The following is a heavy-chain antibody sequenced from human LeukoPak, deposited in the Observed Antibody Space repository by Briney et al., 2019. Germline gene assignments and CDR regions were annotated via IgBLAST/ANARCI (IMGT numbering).Heavy chain of an antibody. CDR1: GFTFSSYG. CDR2: ISYDGSNK. D-gene: IGHD3-3*01. Sequence: ETGGSLRLSCAASGFTFSSYGMHWVRQAPGKGLEWVAVISYDGSNKYYADSVKGRFTISRDNSKNTLYLQMNSLRAEDTAVYYCAREGNRGYYDFWSGYPPASGRDAFDIWGQGTMVTVSS. V-gene: IGHV3-30*19. J-gene: IGHJ3*02. CDR3: AREGNRGYYDFWSGYPPASGRDAFDI.